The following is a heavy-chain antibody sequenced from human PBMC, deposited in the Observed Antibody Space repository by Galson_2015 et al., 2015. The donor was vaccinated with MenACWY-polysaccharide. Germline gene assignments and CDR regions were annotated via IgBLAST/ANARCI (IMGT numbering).Heavy chain of an antibody. Sequence: SETLSLTCTVSGGSISSSSYYWGWIRQPPGKGLEWIGSIYYSGSTYYNPSLKSRVTISVDTSKNQFSLKLSSVTAADTAVYYCAREYSWRHYYYMDVWGKGTTVTVSS. V-gene: IGHV4-39*02. J-gene: IGHJ6*03. D-gene: IGHD5-18*01. CDR3: AREYSWRHYYYMDV. CDR2: IYYSGST. CDR1: GGSISSSSYY.